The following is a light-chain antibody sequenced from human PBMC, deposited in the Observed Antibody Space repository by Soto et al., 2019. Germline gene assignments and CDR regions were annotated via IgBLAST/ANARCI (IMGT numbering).Light chain of an antibody. V-gene: IGLV3-21*02. Sequence: SYELTQSPSVSVAHGQTASVTCWEHNIGMKSVFWYQQKPGQAPVLVVYDDRARPSGIPERFSGSNSGYTATLTISRVEAGDEADYYCQVWDSSSAHVGFGGGTKLTVL. CDR3: QVWDSSSAHVG. CDR1: NIGMKS. CDR2: DDR. J-gene: IGLJ2*01.